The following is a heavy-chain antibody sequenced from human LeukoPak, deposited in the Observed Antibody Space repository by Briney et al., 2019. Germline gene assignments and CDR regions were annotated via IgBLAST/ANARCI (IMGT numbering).Heavy chain of an antibody. V-gene: IGHV3-23*01. CDR2: ISGSGGST. Sequence: GGSLRLSCAASGFTFGSYAMSWVRQAPGKGLEWVSAISGSGGSTYYADSVKGRFTISRDNSKNTLYVQMNSLRAEDTAVYYCARDPNGDYLGAFDFWGQGTMVTVSS. D-gene: IGHD4-17*01. CDR1: GFTFGSYA. J-gene: IGHJ3*01. CDR3: ARDPNGDYLGAFDF.